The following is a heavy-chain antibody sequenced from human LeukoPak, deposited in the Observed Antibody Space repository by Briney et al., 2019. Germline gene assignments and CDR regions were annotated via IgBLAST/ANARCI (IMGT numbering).Heavy chain of an antibody. D-gene: IGHD5-12*01. CDR1: GFTFSSYA. CDR2: ISSNGGST. Sequence: PGGSLRLSGAASGFTFSSYAMSWVRQAPGKGLEWVSAISSNGGSTYYADSMKGRFTISRDNSKNTLYLQMNSLRAEDTAVYYCAKTVDIVATNYFDYWGQGTLVTVSS. J-gene: IGHJ4*02. CDR3: AKTVDIVATNYFDY. V-gene: IGHV3-23*01.